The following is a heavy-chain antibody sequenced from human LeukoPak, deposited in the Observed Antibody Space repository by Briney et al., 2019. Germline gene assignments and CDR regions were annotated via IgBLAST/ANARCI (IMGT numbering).Heavy chain of an antibody. V-gene: IGHV3-21*01. J-gene: IGHJ4*02. CDR1: GFTFSSHW. CDR2: ISSSSSYI. Sequence: GGSLRLSCAASGFTFSSHWMHWVRQAPGKGLEWVSSISSSSSYIYYADSVKGRFTISRDNAKNSLYLQMNSLRAEDTAVYYCARGYSSSSMDYWGQGTLVTVSS. CDR3: ARGYSSSSMDY. D-gene: IGHD6-6*01.